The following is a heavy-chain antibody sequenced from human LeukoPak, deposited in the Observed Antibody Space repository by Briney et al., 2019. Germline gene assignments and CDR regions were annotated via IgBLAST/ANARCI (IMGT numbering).Heavy chain of an antibody. Sequence: GGSLRLSCAASGFTFSNYGMHWVRQASGKELEWVAFIRYDGSNKYHADSVKGRFTISRDNSKNTLYLQMESLRAEDTAVYYCAFTSGGGKSDVFDIWGQGTMVTVSS. J-gene: IGHJ3*02. CDR3: AFTSGGGKSDVFDI. D-gene: IGHD1-1*01. V-gene: IGHV3-30*02. CDR2: IRYDGSNK. CDR1: GFTFSNYG.